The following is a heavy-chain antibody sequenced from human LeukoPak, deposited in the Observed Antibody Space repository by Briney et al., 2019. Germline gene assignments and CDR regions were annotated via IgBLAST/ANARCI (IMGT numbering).Heavy chain of an antibody. J-gene: IGHJ4*02. CDR2: ISWDGGST. CDR1: GFTFDDYT. Sequence: GGSLRLSCAASGFTFDDYTMHWVRQAPGKGLEWVSLISWDGGSTYYADSVKGRFTISRDNAKNSLYLQMNSLRAEDTAVYYCAREFGIAAAGGFDYWGQGTLVTVSS. V-gene: IGHV3-43*01. D-gene: IGHD6-13*01. CDR3: AREFGIAAAGGFDY.